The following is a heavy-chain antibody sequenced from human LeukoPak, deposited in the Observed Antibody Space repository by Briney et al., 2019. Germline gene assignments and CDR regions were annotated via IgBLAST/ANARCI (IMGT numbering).Heavy chain of an antibody. D-gene: IGHD6-19*01. CDR3: ARMIAVAGTDY. J-gene: IGHJ4*02. CDR2: ISSSSSYI. V-gene: IGHV3-21*01. Sequence: GGSLRLSCAASGSTFSSYSMNWVRQAPGKGLEWVSSISSSSSYIYYADSVKGRFTISRDNAKNSLYLQMNSLRAEDTAVYYCARMIAVAGTDYWGQGTLVTVSS. CDR1: GSTFSSYS.